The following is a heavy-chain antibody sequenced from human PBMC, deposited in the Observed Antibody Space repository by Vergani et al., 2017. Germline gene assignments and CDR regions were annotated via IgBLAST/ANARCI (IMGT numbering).Heavy chain of an antibody. V-gene: IGHV3-7*03. CDR3: ATTTRSLITGY. D-gene: IGHD1-20*01. CDR1: GFTFSSYW. Sequence: EVQLVESGGGLVQPGGSLRLSCAASGFTFSSYWMSWVRQAPGKGLEWVANIKQDGSEKYYVDSVKGRFTISRDNAKNSLYLQMNSLRADDTAVYYCATTTRSLITGYWGQGTLVTVSS. CDR2: IKQDGSEK. J-gene: IGHJ4*02.